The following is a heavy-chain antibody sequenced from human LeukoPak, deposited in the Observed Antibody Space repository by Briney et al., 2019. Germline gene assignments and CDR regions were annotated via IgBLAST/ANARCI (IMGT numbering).Heavy chain of an antibody. D-gene: IGHD5-18*01. J-gene: IGHJ4*02. V-gene: IGHV4-39*01. CDR3: ARLWGYSYGYGRVDS. CDR2: IYYSGST. Sequence: SETLSLTCTVSGGSISSSSYYRGWIRQPPGKGLEWIGSIYYSGSTYYNPSLKSRVTISVDTPKNQFSLKLSSVTAADTAVYYCARLWGYSYGYGRVDSWGQGTLVTVSS. CDR1: GGSISSSSYY.